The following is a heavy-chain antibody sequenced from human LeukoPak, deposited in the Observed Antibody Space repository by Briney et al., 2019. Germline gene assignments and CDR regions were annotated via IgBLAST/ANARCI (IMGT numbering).Heavy chain of an antibody. CDR2: IYDSGST. CDR1: GGSFSSYY. V-gene: IGHV4-59*01. Sequence: SETPSLTCTVSGGSFSSYYWSWIRQPPGKGLEWIGYIYDSGSTNYNPSLKSRVTISVDTSKNQFSLKLSSVTAADTAVYYCARVSVLWFGQHDYWGQGTLVTVSS. CDR3: ARVSVLWFGQHDY. D-gene: IGHD3-10*01. J-gene: IGHJ4*02.